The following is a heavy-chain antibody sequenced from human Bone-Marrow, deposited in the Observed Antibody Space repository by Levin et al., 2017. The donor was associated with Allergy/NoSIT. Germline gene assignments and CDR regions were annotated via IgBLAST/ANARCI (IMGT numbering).Heavy chain of an antibody. Sequence: GESLKISCKASGFIFSNVWMSWVRQAPGKGLEWVGRIKSHSDGGTTDYAASVKGRFTISRDDSKDTVYLQMNSLKSGDSGTYYCATRYTNWESNWNYKSWFDPWGQGILVTVSS. CDR1: GFIFSNVW. CDR2: IKSHSDGGTT. J-gene: IGHJ5*02. D-gene: IGHD1-7*01. CDR3: ATRYTNWESNWNYKSWFDP. V-gene: IGHV3-15*01.